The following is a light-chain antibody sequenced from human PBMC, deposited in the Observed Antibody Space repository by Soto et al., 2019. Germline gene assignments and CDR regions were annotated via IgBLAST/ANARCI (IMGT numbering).Light chain of an antibody. Sequence: EIVLTQSPGTLSLSPGERATLSCRASQSVSSSYLAWYQQKPGQAPRLLIYDASSRATGIPDRFSGSGPGTDFTLTIRRLEPEDFAVYYCQQYGSSTGYTFGQGTKLEIK. V-gene: IGKV3-20*01. CDR2: DAS. J-gene: IGKJ2*01. CDR1: QSVSSSY. CDR3: QQYGSSTGYT.